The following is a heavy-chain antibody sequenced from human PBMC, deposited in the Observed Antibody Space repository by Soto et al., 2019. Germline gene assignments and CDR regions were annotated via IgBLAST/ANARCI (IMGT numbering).Heavy chain of an antibody. V-gene: IGHV3-64*01. J-gene: IGHJ4*02. D-gene: IGHD2-21*01. CDR1: GFTFSTYA. CDR2: ITSNGVST. CDR3: ARGTGLYCGGDCYPLDY. Sequence: EVQLVESGGGLVQPGGSLRLSCAASGFTFSTYAMRWVRQAPGKGLEYVSAITSNGVSTYYANSVKGRFTISRDNSKNTLYLQMGSLRAEDMAVYYCARGTGLYCGGDCYPLDYWGQGTLVTVSS.